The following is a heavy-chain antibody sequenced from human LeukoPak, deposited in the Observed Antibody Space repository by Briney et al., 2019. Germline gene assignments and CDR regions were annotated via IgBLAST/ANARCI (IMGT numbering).Heavy chain of an antibody. CDR1: GYTFTSYD. J-gene: IGHJ4*02. CDR2: MNPNSGNT. Sequence: ASVKVSCKASGYTFTSYDINWVRQATGQGLEWMGWMNPNSGNTGYAQKFQGRVTMTRNTSISTAYKELSSLRSEDTAVYYCASALRGCSGGSCYSTALYYFDYWGQGTLVTVSS. CDR3: ASALRGCSGGSCYSTALYYFDY. D-gene: IGHD2-15*01. V-gene: IGHV1-8*01.